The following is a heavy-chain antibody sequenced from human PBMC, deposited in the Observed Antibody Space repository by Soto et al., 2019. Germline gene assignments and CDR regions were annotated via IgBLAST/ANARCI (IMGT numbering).Heavy chain of an antibody. J-gene: IGHJ4*02. Sequence: ASLKVSCKASGGTFSSYAISWVRQAPGQGLEWMGGIIPIFGTANYAQKFQGRVTITADESTSTAYMELSSLRSEDTAVYYCARDQGYSYGPHGYWGQGTLVTVSS. D-gene: IGHD5-18*01. CDR3: ARDQGYSYGPHGY. CDR1: GGTFSSYA. V-gene: IGHV1-69*13. CDR2: IIPIFGTA.